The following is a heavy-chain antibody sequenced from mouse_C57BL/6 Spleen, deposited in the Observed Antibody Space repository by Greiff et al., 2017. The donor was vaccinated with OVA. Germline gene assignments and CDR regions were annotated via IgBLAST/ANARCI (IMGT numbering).Heavy chain of an antibody. CDR1: GYTFTDYE. D-gene: IGHD5-1*01. V-gene: IGHV1-15*01. CDR2: IDPETGGT. J-gene: IGHJ4*01. Sequence: VKLQESGAELVRPGASVTLSCKASGYTFTDYEMHWVKQTPVHGLEWIGAIDPETGGTAYNQKFKGKAILTADKSSSTAYMELRSLTSEDSAVYYCTRRSNYAMDYWGQGTSVTVSS. CDR3: TRRSNYAMDY.